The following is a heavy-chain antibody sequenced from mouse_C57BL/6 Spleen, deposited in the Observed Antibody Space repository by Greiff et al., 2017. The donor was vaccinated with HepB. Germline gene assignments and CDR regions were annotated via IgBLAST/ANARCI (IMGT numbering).Heavy chain of an antibody. D-gene: IGHD1-1*01. CDR3: ARTTTVVAGDYYAMDY. CDR1: GFTFSDYG. CDR2: ISSGSSTI. Sequence: EVKLVESGGGLVKPGGSLKLSCAASGFTFSDYGMHWVRQAPEKGLEWVAYISSGSSTIYYADTVKGRFTISRDNAKNTLFLQMTSLRSEDTAMYYCARTTTVVAGDYYAMDYWGQGTSVTVSS. V-gene: IGHV5-17*01. J-gene: IGHJ4*01.